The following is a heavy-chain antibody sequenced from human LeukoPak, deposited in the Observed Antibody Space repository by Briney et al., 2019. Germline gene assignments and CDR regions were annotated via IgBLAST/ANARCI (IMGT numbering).Heavy chain of an antibody. CDR2: IWSDGSNR. Sequence: GGSLRLSCAASGFIFTHHGMHWVGQAPGKGLDWVAAIWSDGSNRFYSDSVKGRFAISRDDSNDMVYLQMNGLRADDTAVYYCAKDIQRGFDYTNSLDYWGQGTLVIVSS. V-gene: IGHV3-33*06. CDR3: AKDIQRGFDYTNSLDY. D-gene: IGHD4-11*01. J-gene: IGHJ4*02. CDR1: GFIFTHHG.